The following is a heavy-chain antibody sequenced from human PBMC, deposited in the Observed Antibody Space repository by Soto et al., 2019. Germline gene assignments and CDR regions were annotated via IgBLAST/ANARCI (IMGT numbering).Heavy chain of an antibody. D-gene: IGHD3-10*01. CDR1: GGSFSGYY. CDR3: ARGPAYYYGSGYFDP. J-gene: IGHJ5*02. V-gene: IGHV4-34*01. CDR2: NNQNGST. Sequence: PSETLSLTCAVYGGSFSGYYWSWIRQPPGKGLEWIGGNNQNGSTTYTPSLKSRVTISVDTSKNQFSLKLSSVTAADTAVYYCARGPAYYYGSGYFDPWGQGTLVTVSS.